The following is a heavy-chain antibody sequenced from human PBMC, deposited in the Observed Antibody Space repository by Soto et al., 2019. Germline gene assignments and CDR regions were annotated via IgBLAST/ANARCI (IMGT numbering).Heavy chain of an antibody. V-gene: IGHV3-21*01. D-gene: IGHD3-10*01. CDR2: ISSSSTYI. CDR3: ARGYRGVPSQYEVNDAFDI. Sequence: EVQLVESGGGLVKPGGSLRLSCAASGFTFSNYAMNWVRQAPGEGLEWVSSISSSSTYIYYADSIQSRFTISRDNARDSLSLQLNSLRAEDTAVYYCARGYRGVPSQYEVNDAFDIWGQGTVVTVSS. CDR1: GFTFSNYA. J-gene: IGHJ3*02.